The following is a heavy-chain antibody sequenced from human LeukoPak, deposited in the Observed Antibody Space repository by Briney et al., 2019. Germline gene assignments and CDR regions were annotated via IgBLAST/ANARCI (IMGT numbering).Heavy chain of an antibody. Sequence: PGGSLRLSFAASGFSFSDYWMHWVRQAPGKGLVWVSRIYSDGTKTTYADSVKGRFTISRDNAENTLYLQMNSLRAEDTAVYYCARVVRYYDPYYFDSWGQGTLVTVSS. D-gene: IGHD3-16*01. CDR2: IYSDGTKT. CDR3: ARVVRYYDPYYFDS. CDR1: GFSFSDYW. V-gene: IGHV3-74*01. J-gene: IGHJ4*02.